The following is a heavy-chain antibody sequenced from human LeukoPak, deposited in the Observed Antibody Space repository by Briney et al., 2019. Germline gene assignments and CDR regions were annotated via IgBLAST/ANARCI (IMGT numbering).Heavy chain of an antibody. D-gene: IGHD6-19*01. CDR2: ISGSSGYI. CDR1: GLTLRANT. CDR3: ARDRQWLVDFDY. V-gene: IGHV3-21*01. J-gene: IGHJ4*02. Sequence: GGSLGLSGEASGLTLRANTMNGVRRPPGKGLGWVSSISGSSGYIYYADSVKGRFTISRDNAKNSLYLQMNSLRVEDTAVYYCARDRQWLVDFDYWGQGTLVTVSS.